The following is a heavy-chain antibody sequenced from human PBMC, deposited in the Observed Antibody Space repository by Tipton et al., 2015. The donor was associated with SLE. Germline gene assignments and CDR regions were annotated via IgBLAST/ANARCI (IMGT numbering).Heavy chain of an antibody. CDR3: ARLAVSGYFDY. CDR2: IYSTGST. CDR1: GGSISGYY. Sequence: TLSLTCTVSGGSISGYYWSWIRQHPGQGLEWIGFIYSTGSTYYDPSLKSRATISVDTSNSQFSLRLSSVTAADTAVYYCARLAVSGYFDYWGQGSLVTVSS. D-gene: IGHD3-22*01. J-gene: IGHJ4*02. V-gene: IGHV4-31*03.